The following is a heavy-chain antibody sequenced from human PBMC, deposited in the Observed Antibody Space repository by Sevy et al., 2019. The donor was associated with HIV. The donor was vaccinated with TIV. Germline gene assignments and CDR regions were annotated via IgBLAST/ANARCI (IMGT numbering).Heavy chain of an antibody. CDR3: ARKNGLYYFDY. J-gene: IGHJ4*02. CDR2: IYTTGSN. Sequence: SETLSLTCTVSGGSISSGSHYWSWIRQPAGKGLEWIGDIYTTGSNNYNPSLKSRVTISVDTSKNQFSLKLSSVTAADTAVYYCARKNGLYYFDYWGQGTLVTVSS. D-gene: IGHD2-8*01. V-gene: IGHV4-61*09. CDR1: GGSISSGSHY.